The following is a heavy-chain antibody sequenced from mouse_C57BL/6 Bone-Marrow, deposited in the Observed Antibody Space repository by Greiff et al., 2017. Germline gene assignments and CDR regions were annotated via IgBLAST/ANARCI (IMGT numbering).Heavy chain of an antibody. Sequence: VKLQESGAELMKPGASVKLSCKATGYTFTGYWIEWVKQRPGHGLEWIGEILPGGGSTNYNEKFKGKATFTADTSSNTAYMQLSSLTTEDSSIYYCAKAMAPFDYWGQGTTLTVSS. D-gene: IGHD1-1*02. V-gene: IGHV1-9*01. CDR1: GYTFTGYW. J-gene: IGHJ2*01. CDR3: AKAMAPFDY. CDR2: ILPGGGST.